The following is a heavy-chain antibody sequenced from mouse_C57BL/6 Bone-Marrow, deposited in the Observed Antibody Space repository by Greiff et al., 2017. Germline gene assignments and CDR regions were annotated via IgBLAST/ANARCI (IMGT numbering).Heavy chain of an antibody. D-gene: IGHD2-12*01. Sequence: VHLVESGAELAKPGASVKLSCKASGYTFTSYWMHWVKQRPGQGLEWIGYINPSSGYTKYNQKFKDKATLTADKSSSTAYMQLSSLTYEDSAVXYCARLILTVNYDYWGQGTLVTVSA. V-gene: IGHV1-7*01. CDR2: INPSSGYT. CDR3: ARLILTVNYDY. CDR1: GYTFTSYW. J-gene: IGHJ3*01.